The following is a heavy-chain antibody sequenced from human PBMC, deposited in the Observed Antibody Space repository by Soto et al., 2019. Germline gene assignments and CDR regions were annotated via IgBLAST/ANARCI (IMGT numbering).Heavy chain of an antibody. CDR2: IYYSGST. V-gene: IGHV4-39*01. Sequence: QLQLQESGPGLVKPSETLSLTCTVSGGSISSSSYYWGWIRQPPGKGLEWIGSIYYSGSTYYNPSLKSRVTISVDTSKNQFSLKLSSVTAADTAVYYCARTYGDYVRYYYYGMDVWGQGTTVTVSS. CDR1: GGSISSSSYY. CDR3: ARTYGDYVRYYYYGMDV. J-gene: IGHJ6*02. D-gene: IGHD4-17*01.